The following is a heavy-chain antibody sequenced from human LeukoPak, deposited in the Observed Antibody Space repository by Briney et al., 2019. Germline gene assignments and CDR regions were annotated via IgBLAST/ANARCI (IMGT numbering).Heavy chain of an antibody. CDR1: GYTFTNYA. D-gene: IGHD2-21*02. V-gene: IGHV1-3*01. CDR2: INAGNGNT. CDR3: VSEGTYCGGDCYSFEPGYFDY. Sequence: ASAKVSCKASGYTFTNYAMHWVRQAPGQRLEWMGWINAGNGNTKYSQKFQGRVTITRDTSASTAYMELSSLRSEDTAVFYCVSEGTYCGGDCYSFEPGYFDYWGQGTLVTVSS. J-gene: IGHJ4*03.